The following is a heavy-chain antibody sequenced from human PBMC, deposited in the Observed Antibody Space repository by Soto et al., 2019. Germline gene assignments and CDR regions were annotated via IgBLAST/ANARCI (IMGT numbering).Heavy chain of an antibody. D-gene: IGHD3-9*01. J-gene: IGHJ4*02. CDR1: GFTFSSYA. V-gene: IGHV3-30-3*01. Sequence: QPGGSLRLSCAASGFTFSSYAMHWVRQAPGKGLEWVAVISYDGSNKYYADSVKGRFTISRDNSKNTLYLQMNSLRAEDTAVYYCARSLDYDILTGGSWGQGTLVTVSS. CDR3: ARSLDYDILTGGS. CDR2: ISYDGSNK.